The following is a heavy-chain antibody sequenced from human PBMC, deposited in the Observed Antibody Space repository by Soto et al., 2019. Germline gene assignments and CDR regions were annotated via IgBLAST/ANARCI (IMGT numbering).Heavy chain of an antibody. D-gene: IGHD1-26*01. CDR2: IIPIFGTR. CDR1: GGTFSNYA. Sequence: QVQLVQSGAEVKKPGSSVKVSCKASGGTFSNYAISWVRQAPGQGLEWMGGIIPIFGTRNYAQKFQGRVTITADKSTRTSYMEVRNLRSDDTAVYYCARGWETVGSTTPFAYWGQGTLVTVSS. CDR3: ARGWETVGSTTPFAY. V-gene: IGHV1-69*06. J-gene: IGHJ4*02.